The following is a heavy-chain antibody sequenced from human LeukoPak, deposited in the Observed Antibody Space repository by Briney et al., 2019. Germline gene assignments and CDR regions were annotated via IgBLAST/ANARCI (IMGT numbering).Heavy chain of an antibody. J-gene: IGHJ4*02. V-gene: IGHV4-30-2*01. Sequence: SETLSLTCTVSGGSISSGGYYWSRIRQPPGKGLEWIGYIYHSGSTYYNPSLKSRVTISVDRSKNQFSLKLSSVTAADTAVYYCARESSGWYVDYWGQGTLVTVSS. D-gene: IGHD6-19*01. CDR3: ARESSGWYVDY. CDR2: IYHSGST. CDR1: GGSISSGGYY.